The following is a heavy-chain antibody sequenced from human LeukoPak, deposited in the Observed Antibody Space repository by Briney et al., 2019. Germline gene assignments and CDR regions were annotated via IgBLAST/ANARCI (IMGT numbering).Heavy chain of an antibody. J-gene: IGHJ4*02. V-gene: IGHV3-74*01. CDR3: ARDVGYGGD. Sequence: GGSMRLSSVGSGFIFSSYWIHWVRQAPGRGLVWVSRISSDGSSTNYADSVKGRFTISRDNAKNTVYLQMNSLRVEDTAVYYCARDVGYGGDWGQGNLVPVSS. CDR2: ISSDGSST. D-gene: IGHD4-23*01. CDR1: GFIFSSYW.